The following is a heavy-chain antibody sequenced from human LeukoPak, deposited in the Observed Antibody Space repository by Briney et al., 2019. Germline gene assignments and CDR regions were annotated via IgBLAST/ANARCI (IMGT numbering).Heavy chain of an antibody. Sequence: SQTLSLTCTVSGDSISSGDYYWSWIRQPAGKGLEWIGRISSSGSTNYNPSLKSRVTISVDTSKNQFSLKLSSVTAADTAVYYCASHRIAASYYYYMDVWGKGTTVTISS. CDR3: ASHRIAASYYYYMDV. J-gene: IGHJ6*03. V-gene: IGHV4-61*02. CDR1: GDSISSGDYY. D-gene: IGHD6-13*01. CDR2: ISSSGST.